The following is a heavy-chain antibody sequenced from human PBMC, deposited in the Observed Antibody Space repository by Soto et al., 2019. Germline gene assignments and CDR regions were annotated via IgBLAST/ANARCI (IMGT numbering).Heavy chain of an antibody. J-gene: IGHJ6*02. V-gene: IGHV4-34*01. CDR2: INHSGST. CDR3: ARGRRRSPGYSSSWAYYYGMDV. Sequence: SATLSITCAVYGGSFSGYYWSWIRQPPGKGLEWIGEINHSGSTNYNPSLKSRVTISVDTSKNQFSLKLSSVTAADTAVYYCARGRRRSPGYSSSWAYYYGMDVWGQGTTVTVSS. D-gene: IGHD6-13*01. CDR1: GGSFSGYY.